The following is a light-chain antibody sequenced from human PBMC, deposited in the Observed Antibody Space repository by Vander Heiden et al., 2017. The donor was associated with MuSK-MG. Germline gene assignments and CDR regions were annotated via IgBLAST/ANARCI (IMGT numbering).Light chain of an antibody. CDR3: HAWDSSGDLV. Sequence: YVLTQPPSVSVAPGQTARIACEGDNIGTYSVHWYQQRPGQAPGLVVYEDRDRPSGSPERFSASNSGDTATMTIRRVEAGDEADYYCHAWDSSGDLVFGRGTKVTVL. CDR1: NIGTYS. CDR2: EDR. J-gene: IGLJ2*01. V-gene: IGLV3-21*02.